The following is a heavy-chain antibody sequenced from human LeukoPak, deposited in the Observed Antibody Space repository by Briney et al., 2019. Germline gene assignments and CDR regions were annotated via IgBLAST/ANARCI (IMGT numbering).Heavy chain of an antibody. V-gene: IGHV4-30-2*01. CDR1: GGSIGSGIYS. Sequence: SETLSLTCSVSGGSIGSGIYSWSWFRQPPGKGLEWIGYIFHTGSTSYNPSLKSRVTISVDTSKNQFSLKLSSVTAADTAVYYCARVVAATRYYYYYMDVWGKGTTVTVSS. D-gene: IGHD2-15*01. CDR2: IFHTGST. CDR3: ARVVAATRYYYYYMDV. J-gene: IGHJ6*03.